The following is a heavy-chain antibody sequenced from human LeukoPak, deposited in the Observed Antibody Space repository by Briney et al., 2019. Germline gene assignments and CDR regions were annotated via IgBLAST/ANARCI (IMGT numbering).Heavy chain of an antibody. J-gene: IGHJ5*02. CDR3: ASSSLWSGYYNWFDP. CDR1: GGSISSYY. CDR2: IYYSGST. V-gene: IGHV4-59*08. D-gene: IGHD3-3*01. Sequence: SETLPLTCTVSGGSISSYYWSWIRQPPGKGLEWIGYIYYSGSTNYNPSLKSRVTISVDTSKNQFSLKLSSVTAADTAVYYCASSSLWSGYYNWFDPWGQGTLVTVSS.